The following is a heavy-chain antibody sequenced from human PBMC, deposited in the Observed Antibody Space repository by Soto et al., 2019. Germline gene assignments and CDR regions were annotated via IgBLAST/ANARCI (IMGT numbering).Heavy chain of an antibody. J-gene: IGHJ4*02. CDR3: VKDLPGHTANDY. Sequence: GGSLRLSCAASGFTFSDYYMSWIRQAPGKGLEYVSAISSNGGSTYYADSVKGRFTISRDNSKNTLYLQMSSLRAEDTAVYYCVKDLPGHTANDYWGQGTLVTVSS. V-gene: IGHV3-64D*06. CDR1: GFTFSDYY. D-gene: IGHD5-18*01. CDR2: ISSNGGST.